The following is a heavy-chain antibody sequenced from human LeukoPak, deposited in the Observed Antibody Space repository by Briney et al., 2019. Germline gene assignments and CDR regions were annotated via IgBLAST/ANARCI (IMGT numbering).Heavy chain of an antibody. J-gene: IGHJ4*02. Sequence: TGRSLRLSCVASGFTFSSFGTHWVRQAPGKGLEWVALIWYDGSNTYYADSVKGRFTISRDDSKNTVYLQMNSLRAEDTALYYCARGFLDFDSWGQGTLVIVSS. V-gene: IGHV3-33*01. CDR2: IWYDGSNT. D-gene: IGHD3-3*01. CDR3: ARGFLDFDS. CDR1: GFTFSSFG.